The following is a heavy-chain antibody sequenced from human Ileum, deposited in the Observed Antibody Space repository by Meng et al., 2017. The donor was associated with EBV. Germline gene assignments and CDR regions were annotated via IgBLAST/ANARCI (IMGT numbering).Heavy chain of an antibody. D-gene: IGHD3-9*01. CDR2: IFHIGST. V-gene: IGHV4-4*02. CDR3: AKVSLTGTFYDH. J-gene: IGHJ4*02. CDR1: GGSVISNNW. Sequence: QVQLQEPGPRLVKPSGTLSLTCAVSGGSVISNNWWSWVRQPPGKGLEWIGEIFHIGSTNNSPSLKSRVTISVDNSKNQFSLNLTSVTAADTAIYYCAKVSLTGTFYDHWGQGILVTVSS.